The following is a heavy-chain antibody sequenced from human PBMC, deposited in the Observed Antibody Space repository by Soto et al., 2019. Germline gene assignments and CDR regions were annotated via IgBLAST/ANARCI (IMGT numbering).Heavy chain of an antibody. CDR3: ARVDCSRSLHFDY. J-gene: IGHJ4*02. Sequence: EVQLVESGGGLVKPGGSLRLSCAASGFTFSSYSMNWFRQAPGQGLAWVSSISSSRSYIYYADSVKGRVTISRDNAKNSLYLQMNSLRAEDTAVYYCARVDCSRSLHFDYWGQGTLVTVSS. D-gene: IGHD6-6*01. CDR2: ISSSRSYI. V-gene: IGHV3-21*01. CDR1: GFTFSSYS.